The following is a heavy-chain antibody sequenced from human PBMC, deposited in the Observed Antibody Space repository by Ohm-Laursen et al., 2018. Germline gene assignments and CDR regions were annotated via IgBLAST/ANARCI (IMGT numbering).Heavy chain of an antibody. D-gene: IGHD5-24*01. CDR3: ARSRRDGYIYFDY. J-gene: IGHJ4*02. Sequence: TLSLTCTVSGDSISSYYWSWIRQPPGKGLEWIGYIYKSGSTNYNPSLKSRVTISADTSKNQISLKLSSVTAADTAVYYCARSRRDGYIYFDYWGQRTLVTVSS. CDR2: IYKSGST. V-gene: IGHV4-59*01. CDR1: GDSISSYY.